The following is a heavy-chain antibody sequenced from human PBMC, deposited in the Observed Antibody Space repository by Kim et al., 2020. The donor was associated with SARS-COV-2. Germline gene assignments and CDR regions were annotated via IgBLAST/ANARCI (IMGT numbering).Heavy chain of an antibody. V-gene: IGHV4-39*07. Sequence: SLTSRVTIAVDASKNQFSLKLSSVTAADTAAYYCARDDTAMARDYYGMDVWGQGTTVTVSS. CDR3: ARDDTAMARDYYGMDV. J-gene: IGHJ6*02. D-gene: IGHD5-18*01.